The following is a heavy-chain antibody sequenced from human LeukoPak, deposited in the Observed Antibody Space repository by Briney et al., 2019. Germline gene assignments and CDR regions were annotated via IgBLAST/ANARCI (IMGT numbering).Heavy chain of an antibody. CDR1: SGSISRLY. D-gene: IGHD3-22*01. CDR2: VYYSGNT. V-gene: IGHV4-59*11. Sequence: SETLSLTCTVSSGSISRLYWSWIRQPPGKGLEWIGYVYYSGNTNYNPSLKSRVTISVDTSKMQFSLKLSSVTAADTAVYYCARDQLYFDSSGYYRTDAFDIWGQGTMVTVSS. CDR3: ARDQLYFDSSGYYRTDAFDI. J-gene: IGHJ3*02.